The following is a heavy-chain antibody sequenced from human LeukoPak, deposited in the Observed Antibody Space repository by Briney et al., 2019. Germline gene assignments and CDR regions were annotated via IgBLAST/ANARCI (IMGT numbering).Heavy chain of an antibody. D-gene: IGHD6-6*01. J-gene: IGHJ4*02. V-gene: IGHV4-4*02. CDR3: ATSTVINQYSCDD. CDR2: IYYSGST. Sequence: PSETLSLTCGVSGGSISSSNWWSWVRQPPGKGLEWIGEIYYSGSTNYNPSLKSRVTLAVDKSNKQIPLKLTSVTAADAVVYYCATSTVINQYSCDDWGQGALVTVSS. CDR1: GGSISSSNW.